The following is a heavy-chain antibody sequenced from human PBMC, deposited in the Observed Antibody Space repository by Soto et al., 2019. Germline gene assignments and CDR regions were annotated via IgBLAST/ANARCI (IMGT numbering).Heavy chain of an antibody. CDR2: IIPIFGTA. J-gene: IGHJ5*02. CDR1: GGTFSSYA. Sequence: ASVKVSCKASGGTFSSYAISWVRQAPGQGLEWMGGIIPIFGTANYAQKFQGRVRITADESTSTAYMELSSLRSEDTAVYYCARVGYYSGIRTNANWFDPWGQGTLVTVSS. V-gene: IGHV1-69*13. CDR3: ARVGYYSGIRTNANWFDP. D-gene: IGHD3-22*01.